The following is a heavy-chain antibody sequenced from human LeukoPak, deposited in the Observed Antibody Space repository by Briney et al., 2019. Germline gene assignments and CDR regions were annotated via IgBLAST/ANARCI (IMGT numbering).Heavy chain of an antibody. V-gene: IGHV4-61*02. CDR3: ARGYSGYAGDY. CDR2: IYTSGST. Sequence: SETLSLTCTVSGGSISSGSYYWSWIRQPAGKGLEWIGRIYTSGSTNYNPSLKSRVTISVDTSKNQFSLKLSSVTAADTAVYYCARGYSGYAGDYWGQGTLVTVSS. J-gene: IGHJ4*02. D-gene: IGHD5-12*01. CDR1: GGSISSGSYY.